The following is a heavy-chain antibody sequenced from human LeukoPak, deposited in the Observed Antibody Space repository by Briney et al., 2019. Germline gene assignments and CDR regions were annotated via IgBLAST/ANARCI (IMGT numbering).Heavy chain of an antibody. CDR2: IISGSMFI. Sequence: PGGSLRLSFGAPGFTFRSSSMNWVGQCPGKGRGGGSSIISGSMFIYYADAVKGRFTISTDNAKTSLYLQMNSLRADDTAVYYCARDPDYEGSGSAAHPWGQGTLVTVSS. V-gene: IGHV3-21*01. CDR1: GFTFRSSS. CDR3: ARDPDYEGSGSAAHP. J-gene: IGHJ4*02. D-gene: IGHD3-10*01.